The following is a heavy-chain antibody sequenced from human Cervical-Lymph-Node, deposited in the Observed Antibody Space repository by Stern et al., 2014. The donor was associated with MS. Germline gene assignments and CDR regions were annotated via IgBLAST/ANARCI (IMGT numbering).Heavy chain of an antibody. V-gene: IGHV3-21*06. CDR2: ISSSSSSI. J-gene: IGHJ6*02. Sequence: EVQLEESGGGLVKPGGSLRLSCAASGFSFSLYSLNWVRQAPGKGLEWVSSISSSSSSIYYADSVKGRFTISRDNAKSSLYLQMNSLRAEDTAVYYCARGDYSSSMDVWGQGTTVTVSS. CDR1: GFSFSLYS. CDR3: ARGDYSSSMDV. D-gene: IGHD4-17*01.